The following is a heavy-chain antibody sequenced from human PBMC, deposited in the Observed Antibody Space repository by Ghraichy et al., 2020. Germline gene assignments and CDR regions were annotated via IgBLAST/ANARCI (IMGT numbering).Heavy chain of an antibody. D-gene: IGHD3-10*01. CDR3: ALRRSRMVRGADVAFADS. Sequence: SGPTLVKPTQTLTLTCTFSGFSLTSNGVGVGWIRQSPGKALEWLALIYWDDDERYSPSLRRRLTITKDTSKNQVVLIMTNMDPVDTATYYCALRRSRMVRGADVAFADSWGQVTLVTVSS. CDR2: IYWDDDE. J-gene: IGHJ4*02. V-gene: IGHV2-5*02. CDR1: GFSLTSNGVG.